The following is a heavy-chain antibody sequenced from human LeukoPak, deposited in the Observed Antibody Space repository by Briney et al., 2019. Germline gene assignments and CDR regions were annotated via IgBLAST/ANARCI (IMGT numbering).Heavy chain of an antibody. CDR3: ARQGMDYGY. V-gene: IGHV4-39*01. CDR2: IYYSGST. J-gene: IGHJ4*02. D-gene: IGHD3-10*01. CDR1: GGSISSSSYY. Sequence: SETLSLTCTVSGGSISSSSYYWGWIRQPPGKGLEWIGSIYYSGSTYYNPSLKSRVTISVDTSKNQFSLKLSSVTAADTAVYYCARQGMDYGYWGQGTLVTVSS.